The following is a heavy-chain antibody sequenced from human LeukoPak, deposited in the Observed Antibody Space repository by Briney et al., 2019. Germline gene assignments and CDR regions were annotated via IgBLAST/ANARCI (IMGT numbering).Heavy chain of an antibody. J-gene: IGHJ6*03. D-gene: IGHD3-16*02. Sequence: SETLSLTCTVSGYSISSGYYWGWIRQPPGKGLEWIESIYHSGSTYYNPSLKSRVTISVDTSKNQFSLKLSSVTAADTAVYYCARSKDYVWGSYRSYYMDVWGKGTTVTISS. CDR1: GYSISSGYY. V-gene: IGHV4-38-2*02. CDR3: ARSKDYVWGSYRSYYMDV. CDR2: IYHSGST.